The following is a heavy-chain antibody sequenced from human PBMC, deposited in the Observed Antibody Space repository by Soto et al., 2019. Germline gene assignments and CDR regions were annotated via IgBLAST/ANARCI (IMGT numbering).Heavy chain of an antibody. CDR3: AGPKSSHYGDYVAY. V-gene: IGHV5-51*01. CDR1: GYGFTNYW. CDR2: IYPGDSDT. J-gene: IGHJ4*02. D-gene: IGHD4-17*01. Sequence: GESLKISCQVSGYGFTNYWIGWVRQMPGKGLEWMGIIYPGDSDTRYNPSFQGQVTISADKSINTAYLQWSSLKASDTALYYCAGPKSSHYGDYVAYWGQGTLVTVSS.